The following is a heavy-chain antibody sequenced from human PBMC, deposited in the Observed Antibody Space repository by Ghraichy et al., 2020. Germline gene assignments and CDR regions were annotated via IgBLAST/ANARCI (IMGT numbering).Heavy chain of an antibody. D-gene: IGHD1-14*01. CDR3: ARGLSVFGTWNY. J-gene: IGHJ4*02. CDR1: GFTFSSYS. CDR2: ISSSSSTI. Sequence: LSLTCAAFGFTFSSYSMNWVRQAPGKGLEWVSYISSSSSTIYYADSVKGRFTISRDNAKNSLYLQMNSLRAEDTAVYYCARGLSVFGTWNYWGQGTLVTVSS. V-gene: IGHV3-48*04.